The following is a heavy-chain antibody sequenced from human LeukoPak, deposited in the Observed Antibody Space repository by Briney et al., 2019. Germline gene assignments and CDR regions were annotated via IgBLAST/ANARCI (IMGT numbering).Heavy chain of an antibody. V-gene: IGHV3-11*04. D-gene: IGHD3-3*01. CDR1: GFTFSDYY. CDR3: AREDFWSGSTSFDY. Sequence: GGSLRLSCAASGFTFSDYYMSWIRQAPGKGLEWVSYISSSGSIIYYADSVKGRFTISRDNAKNSLYLQMNSLRAEDTAVYYCAREDFWSGSTSFDYWGQGTLVTVSS. CDR2: ISSSGSII. J-gene: IGHJ4*02.